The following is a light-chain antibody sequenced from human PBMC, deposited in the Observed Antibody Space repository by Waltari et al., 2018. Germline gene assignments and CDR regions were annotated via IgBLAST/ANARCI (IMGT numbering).Light chain of an antibody. CDR1: QSVSSY. V-gene: IGKV3-20*01. Sequence: VILTQSPATLSLSPGERATLSCRASQSVSSYLAWYQQKPGQAPRLLIYGASSRSTGIPDRFSGSGSGTEFPLTISSLEPEDFAVYYCQKYSSSPFTFGPGTKLDIK. CDR2: GAS. CDR3: QKYSSSPFT. J-gene: IGKJ3*01.